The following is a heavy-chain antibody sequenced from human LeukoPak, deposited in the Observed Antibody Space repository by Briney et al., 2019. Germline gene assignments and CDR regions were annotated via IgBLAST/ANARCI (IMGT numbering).Heavy chain of an antibody. CDR1: GFTFSSYW. V-gene: IGHV3-74*01. CDR3: ARDQIAMVRGVIIRKQGIDY. CDR2: INSSGSST. J-gene: IGHJ4*02. Sequence: GGSLRLSCAAAGFTFSSYWMHWVRQPPGKGLVWVSRINSSGSSTSYADSVKGRFTISSDNAKNTLYLQMNSLRAADTAVYYCARDQIAMVRGVIIRKQGIDYWGQGTLVTVSS. D-gene: IGHD3-10*01.